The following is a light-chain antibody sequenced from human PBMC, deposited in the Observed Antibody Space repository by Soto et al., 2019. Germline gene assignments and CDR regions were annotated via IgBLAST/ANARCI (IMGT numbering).Light chain of an antibody. CDR3: SSDTGRRTPHV. J-gene: IGLJ1*01. CDR1: SSDVRAYNF. V-gene: IGLV2-14*03. Sequence: QSVLTKRASVSGSPGQSLAISCTGASSDVRAYNFVSWYQQHPGKVPKLMDYDVSNRPSGVSDRFSGSKSGNTASQTISGLQTEVDADYFCSSDTGRRTPHVFGNGSMVT. CDR2: DVS.